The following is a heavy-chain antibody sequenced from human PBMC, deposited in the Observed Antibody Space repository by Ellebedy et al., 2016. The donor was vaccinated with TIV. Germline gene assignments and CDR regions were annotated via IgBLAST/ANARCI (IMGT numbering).Heavy chain of an antibody. Sequence: PGGSLRLSCAASGFTFSGYGMHWVRQAPGKGLEWVAFIRYDGSTEYYADSVKGRFTISRDNSKNTLYLQMNSLRSEDTAVYYCARLATSDAFDIWGQGTMVTVSS. V-gene: IGHV3-30*02. J-gene: IGHJ3*02. CDR2: IRYDGSTE. CDR1: GFTFSGYG. D-gene: IGHD2-21*01. CDR3: ARLATSDAFDI.